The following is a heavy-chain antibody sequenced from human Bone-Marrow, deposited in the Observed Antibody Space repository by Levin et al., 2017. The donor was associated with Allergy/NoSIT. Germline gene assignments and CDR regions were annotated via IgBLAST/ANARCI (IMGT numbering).Heavy chain of an antibody. Sequence: PGGSLRLSCAASGFTFSSYEMNWVRQAPGKGLEWVSYISSSGSTIYYADSVKGRFTISRDNAKNSLYLQMNSLRAEDTAVYYCARDHSRYSNYGLFIHDAFDIWGQGTMVTVSS. D-gene: IGHD4-11*01. CDR3: ARDHSRYSNYGLFIHDAFDI. CDR2: ISSSGSTI. J-gene: IGHJ3*02. V-gene: IGHV3-48*03. CDR1: GFTFSSYE.